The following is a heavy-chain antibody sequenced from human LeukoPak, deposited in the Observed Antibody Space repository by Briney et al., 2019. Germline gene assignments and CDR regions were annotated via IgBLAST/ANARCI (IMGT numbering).Heavy chain of an antibody. CDR3: ARGDDYLTGANDAFDI. V-gene: IGHV4-39*07. D-gene: IGHD4-11*01. Sequence: PSETLSLTCSVSGGSITSSGYYWVWVRQPPGKGLEWIGSINYSGNTYYNASLRGRVTMSVDTSKNQFSLKLSSVTAADTAVYYCARGDDYLTGANDAFDIWGQGTMVTVSS. J-gene: IGHJ3*02. CDR2: INYSGNT. CDR1: GGSITSSGYY.